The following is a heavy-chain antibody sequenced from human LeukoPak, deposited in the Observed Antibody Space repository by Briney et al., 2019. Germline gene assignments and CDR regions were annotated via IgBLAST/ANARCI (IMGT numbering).Heavy chain of an antibody. J-gene: IGHJ4*02. D-gene: IGHD1/OR15-1a*01. V-gene: IGHV3-23*01. CDR1: GFTFSSYA. Sequence: GGSLRLSCSASGFTFSSYAMSWVRQAPGEGLEWVSLLSGSGGSTYYADSVKGRFTISRDNSKNTLYLQMNSLRAEDTAVYYCAKAWLEQGGMFDYWGQGTPVTVSS. CDR3: AKAWLEQGGMFDY. CDR2: LSGSGGST.